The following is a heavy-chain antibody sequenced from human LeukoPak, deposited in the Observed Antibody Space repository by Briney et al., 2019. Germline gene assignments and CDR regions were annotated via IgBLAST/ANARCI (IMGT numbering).Heavy chain of an antibody. CDR2: INHSGTT. Sequence: SETLSLTCAGYGGSFSSYFWTWIRQTPGKGLEWIGEINHSGTTNYNPSLKSRVTISVDTSKNQFSLKLSSVTAADTAVYYCARVFRRTFDYWGQGTLVTVSS. CDR1: GGSFSSYF. V-gene: IGHV4-34*01. J-gene: IGHJ4*02. CDR3: ARVFRRTFDY.